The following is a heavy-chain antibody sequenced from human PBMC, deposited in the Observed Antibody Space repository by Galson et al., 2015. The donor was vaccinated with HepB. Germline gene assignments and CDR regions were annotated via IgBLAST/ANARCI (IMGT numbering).Heavy chain of an antibody. CDR1: GLSTYA. D-gene: IGHD5-24*01. CDR3: ARGGMSTRGGPTFDF. V-gene: IGHV1-18*01. CDR2: ISPYNANA. Sequence: SVKVSCKASGLSTYAINWVRQAPGQGLEWMGWISPYNANANYARKFQGRVTMTTDTSTRTSYMELRSLRCDDTAMYYCARGGMSTRGGPTFDFWGQGTLVTVSS. J-gene: IGHJ4*02.